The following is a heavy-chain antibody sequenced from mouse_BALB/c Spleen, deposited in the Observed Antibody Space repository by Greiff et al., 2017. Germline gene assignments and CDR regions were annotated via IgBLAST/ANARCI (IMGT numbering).Heavy chain of an antibody. CDR1: GFTFTDYY. J-gene: IGHJ1*01. V-gene: IGHV7-3*02. CDR3: ERDGKEYFDV. CDR2: IRNKANGYTS. Sequence: EVKLVESGGGLVQPGGSLRLSCATSGFTFTDYYMSWVRQPPGKALEWLGFIRNKANGYTSDYSASVKGRFTISRDNAQSILYLQINTLRAADSATNYSERDGKEYFDVWGAGTTVTVSS.